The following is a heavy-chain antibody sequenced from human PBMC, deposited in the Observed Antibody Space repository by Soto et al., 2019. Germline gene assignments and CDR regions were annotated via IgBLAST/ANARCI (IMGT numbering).Heavy chain of an antibody. D-gene: IGHD2-15*01. CDR1: GGSISSSSYY. J-gene: IGHJ4*02. CDR2: IYYSGST. V-gene: IGHV4-39*01. Sequence: QLQLQESGPGLVKPSETLSLTCTVSGGSISSSSYYWGWIRQPPGKGLEWIGSIYYSGSTYYNPSPKSRVTISLNTSKNQFSLELNSVTAADTAVYYCASFKLGYCSGGTCYYWGQGTLVTVSS. CDR3: ASFKLGYCSGGTCYY.